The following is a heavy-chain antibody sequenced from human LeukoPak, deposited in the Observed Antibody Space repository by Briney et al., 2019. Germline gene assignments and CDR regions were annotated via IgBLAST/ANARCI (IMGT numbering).Heavy chain of an antibody. Sequence: SETLSLTCTVSGGSIISSNYYWGWIRQPPGKGLEWIGEINHSGITNYNPSLKSRVTISVDRSKNQFSLKLSSVTAADTAVYYCATTYSNYYYDYLDVWGKGTTVTVSS. D-gene: IGHD4-11*01. CDR2: INHSGIT. J-gene: IGHJ6*03. CDR1: GGSIISSNYY. V-gene: IGHV4-39*07. CDR3: ATTYSNYYYDYLDV.